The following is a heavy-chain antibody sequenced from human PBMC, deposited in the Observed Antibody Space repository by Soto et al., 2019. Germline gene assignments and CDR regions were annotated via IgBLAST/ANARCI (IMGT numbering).Heavy chain of an antibody. D-gene: IGHD3-16*02. Sequence: SETLSLTCAVYGGSFSGYYWSWIRQPPGKGLEWIGEINHSGSTNYNPSLKSRVTISVDTSKNQFSLKLSSVTAADTAVYCCARGRIMITFGGVIVIPKHDAFDIWGQGTMVT. CDR1: GGSFSGYY. V-gene: IGHV4-34*01. CDR3: ARGRIMITFGGVIVIPKHDAFDI. J-gene: IGHJ3*02. CDR2: INHSGST.